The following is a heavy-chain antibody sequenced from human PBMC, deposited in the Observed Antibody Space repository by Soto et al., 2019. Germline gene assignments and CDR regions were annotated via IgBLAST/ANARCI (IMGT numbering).Heavy chain of an antibody. V-gene: IGHV1-2*04. D-gene: IGHD3-22*01. CDR3: ARSPPYYYDSSGYSYYFDD. CDR1: GYTFTGYY. Sequence: GASVKVSCKASGYTFTGYYMHWVRQAPGQGLEWMGWINPNSGGTNYAQKFQGWVTMTRDTSISTAYMELSRLRSDDTAVYYCARSPPYYYDSSGYSYYFDDWGQGTLVTVSS. J-gene: IGHJ4*02. CDR2: INPNSGGT.